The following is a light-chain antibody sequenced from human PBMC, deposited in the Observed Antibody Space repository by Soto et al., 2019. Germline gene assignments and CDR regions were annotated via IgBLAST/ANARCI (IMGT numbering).Light chain of an antibody. Sequence: DIVMTQTPLSLPVTPGEPASISCRSSQSLLDSDDGNTYLDWYLQKPGQSPQLLIDTLSYRASGVPDRFGGGGSGTAITLKISRVEAEDVGVYYCLQRIEFPPLTPDSALTFCGGTKVAIK. CDR2: TLS. CDR3: LQRIEFPPLTPDSALT. CDR1: QSLLDSDDGNTY. J-gene: IGKJ4*01. V-gene: IGKV2-40*01.